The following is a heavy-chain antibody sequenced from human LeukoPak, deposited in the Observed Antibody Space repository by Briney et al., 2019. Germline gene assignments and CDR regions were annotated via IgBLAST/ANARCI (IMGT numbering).Heavy chain of an antibody. Sequence: SETLSLTCTVSGGSVSSGSYYWSWIRQPPGKELEWIGYIYYSGSTNSNPSLKSRVTISVDTSKNQFSLKLSSVTAADTAVYYCAREDRYYYGMDVWGQGTTVTVSS. CDR3: AREDRYYYGMDV. CDR1: GGSVSSGSYY. J-gene: IGHJ6*02. CDR2: IYYSGST. V-gene: IGHV4-61*01.